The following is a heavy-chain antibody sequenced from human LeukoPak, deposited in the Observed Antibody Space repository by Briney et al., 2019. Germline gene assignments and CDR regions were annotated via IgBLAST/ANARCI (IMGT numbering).Heavy chain of an antibody. CDR3: ARDAGGFGELVY. Sequence: GGSLRLSCAASGFTFSTYWMSWVRQAPGKGLEWVANIKQDGSDKYYVDSVKGRFTISRDNAKSSLYLQMNSLRAEDTALYYCARDAGGFGELVYWGQGTLVTVSS. V-gene: IGHV3-7*01. CDR2: IKQDGSDK. CDR1: GFTFSTYW. J-gene: IGHJ4*02. D-gene: IGHD3-10*01.